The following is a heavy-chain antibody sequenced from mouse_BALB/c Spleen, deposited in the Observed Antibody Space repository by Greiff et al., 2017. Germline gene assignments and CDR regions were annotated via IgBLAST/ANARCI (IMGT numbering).Heavy chain of an antibody. CDR3: ARGLGMDY. Sequence: EVQLQESGGGLVKPGGSLKLSCAASGFTFSSYAMSWVRQTPEKRLEWVASISSGGSTYYPDSVKGRFTISRDNARNILYLQMSSLRSEDTAMYYCARGLGMDYWGQGTSVTVSS. CDR2: ISSGGST. V-gene: IGHV5-6-5*01. CDR1: GFTFSSYA. D-gene: IGHD3-3*01. J-gene: IGHJ4*01.